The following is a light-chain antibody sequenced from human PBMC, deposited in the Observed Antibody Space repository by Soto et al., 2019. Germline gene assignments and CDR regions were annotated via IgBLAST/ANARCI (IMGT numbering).Light chain of an antibody. Sequence: EIVLTQSPATLSLSPGGRATLSCRASQSVSSYLAWYQQKPGQAPRLLIYDASNRATGIPARFSGSGSGTAFTLTISSLEPEDFAVYSCQQRSNWPLTFGPGTKVDIK. CDR1: QSVSSY. V-gene: IGKV3-11*01. CDR2: DAS. J-gene: IGKJ3*01. CDR3: QQRSNWPLT.